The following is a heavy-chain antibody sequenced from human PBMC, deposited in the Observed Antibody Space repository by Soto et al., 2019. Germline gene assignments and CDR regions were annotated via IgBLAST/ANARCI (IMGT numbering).Heavy chain of an antibody. J-gene: IGHJ4*02. Sequence: ASAKVSCKASGYTFTSYAMHWVRQAPGQRLEWMGWINAGNGSTKYSQKFQGRVTITRDASASTAHMELSSLRSEDTAVYYCARGEGIAVAGRVYGYWGQGTLVTVSS. CDR1: GYTFTSYA. CDR2: INAGNGST. CDR3: ARGEGIAVAGRVYGY. V-gene: IGHV1-3*01. D-gene: IGHD6-19*01.